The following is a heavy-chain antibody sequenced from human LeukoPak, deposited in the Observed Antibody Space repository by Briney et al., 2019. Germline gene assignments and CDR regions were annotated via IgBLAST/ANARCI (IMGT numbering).Heavy chain of an antibody. CDR2: IRDSGEA. Sequence: PGGSLRLSCAVSGFIVSDYYMSWVRQAPGKGLEWVGRIRDSGEAFYSDFARGRFAISRDESENTLYLQMNSLRVEDTAVYFCARDRAANQDWVEFDPWGQGTPVIVSS. CDR1: GFIVSDYY. J-gene: IGHJ5*02. V-gene: IGHV3-66*03. CDR3: ARDRAANQDWVEFDP. D-gene: IGHD3/OR15-3a*01.